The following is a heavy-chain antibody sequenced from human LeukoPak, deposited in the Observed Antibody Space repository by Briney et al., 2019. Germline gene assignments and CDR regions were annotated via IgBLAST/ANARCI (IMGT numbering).Heavy chain of an antibody. CDR2: IYYSGST. Sequence: SETLSLTCTVSGGSISSSSYYWGWIRQPPGKGLEWFGSIYYSGSTYYNPPLKRRVTIAVVTSKNQFSLKLRSVTVADTAVYYCARQRVLRFLEWLEYFDYWGQGTLVTVSS. D-gene: IGHD3-3*01. CDR1: GGSISSSSYY. V-gene: IGHV4-39*01. CDR3: ARQRVLRFLEWLEYFDY. J-gene: IGHJ4*02.